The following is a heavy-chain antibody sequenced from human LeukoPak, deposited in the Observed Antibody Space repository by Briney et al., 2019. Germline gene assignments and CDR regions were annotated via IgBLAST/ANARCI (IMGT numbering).Heavy chain of an antibody. J-gene: IGHJ3*02. CDR3: AKDRITMIVVSLNAFDI. CDR2: ISGSGGST. V-gene: IGHV3-23*01. D-gene: IGHD3-22*01. Sequence: GGSLRLSCAASGFTFSSYAMSWVRQAPGKGLEWVSAISGSGGSTYYADSVKGRFTISRDNSQNTLYLQMNSLRAEDTAVYYCAKDRITMIVVSLNAFDIWGQGTMVTVSS. CDR1: GFTFSSYA.